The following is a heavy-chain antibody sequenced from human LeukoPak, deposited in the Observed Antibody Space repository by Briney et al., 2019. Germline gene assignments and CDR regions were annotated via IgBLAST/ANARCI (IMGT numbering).Heavy chain of an antibody. CDR3: TTDPTSFYYDSSGYYDYFDY. J-gene: IGHJ4*02. D-gene: IGHD3-22*01. CDR2: IRESSGDT. Sequence: PGGSLRLSCAASGFTVINYAMNWVRQAPGKGLEWVSTIRESSGDTYYEDSVKGRFTIYRDISKNTVYLQMNSLRVEDTAVYYCTTDPTSFYYDSSGYYDYFDYWGQGTLVTVSS. V-gene: IGHV3-23*01. CDR1: GFTVINYA.